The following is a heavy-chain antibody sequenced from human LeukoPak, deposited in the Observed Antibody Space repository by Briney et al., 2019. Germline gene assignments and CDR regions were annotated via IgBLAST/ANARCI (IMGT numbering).Heavy chain of an antibody. CDR1: GGSISSYY. D-gene: IGHD3-9*01. CDR3: ARSQAAYYDILTGYPDYFDY. CDR2: IYYSGST. J-gene: IGHJ4*02. V-gene: IGHV4-59*13. Sequence: SETLSLTCTVSGGSISSYYWSWIRQPPGKGLEWIGYIYYSGSTNYNPSLKSRVTISVDTSKNQFSLKLSSVTAADTAVYYCARSQAAYYDILTGYPDYFDYWGQGTLVTVSS.